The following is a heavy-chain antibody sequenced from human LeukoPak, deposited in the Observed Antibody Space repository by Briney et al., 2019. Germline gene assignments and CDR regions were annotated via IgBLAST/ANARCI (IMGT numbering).Heavy chain of an antibody. J-gene: IGHJ6*04. V-gene: IGHV3-74*01. Sequence: GGSLRLSCAASGFTFSDYWIHWVRQAPGKGLVWVALIYSDGGSTYYADSVKGRFTISRDNSKNTLYLQMSSLRAEDTAVYYCVKDLVDYDILTGYYGYYYYGMDVWGKGTTVTVSS. D-gene: IGHD3-9*01. CDR3: VKDLVDYDILTGYYGYYYYGMDV. CDR2: IYSDGGST. CDR1: GFTFSDYW.